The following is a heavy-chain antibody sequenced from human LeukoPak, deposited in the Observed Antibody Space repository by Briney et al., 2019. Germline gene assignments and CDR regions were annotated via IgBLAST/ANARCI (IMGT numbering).Heavy chain of an antibody. CDR2: ISGSGGST. D-gene: IGHD6-19*01. J-gene: IGHJ4*02. CDR3: ARDAPYSSGWYGDGFDY. CDR1: GFTFSSYA. V-gene: IGHV3-23*01. Sequence: PGGSLRLSCAASGFTFSSYAMSWVRQAPGKGLEWVSAISGSGGSTYYADSVKGRFTISRDNSKNTLYLQMNSLRAEDTALYYCARDAPYSSGWYGDGFDYWGQGTLVTVSS.